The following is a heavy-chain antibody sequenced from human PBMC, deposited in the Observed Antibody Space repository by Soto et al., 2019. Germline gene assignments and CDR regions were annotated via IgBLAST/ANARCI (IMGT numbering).Heavy chain of an antibody. Sequence: QVQLVPSGAEVKKPGSSVKVSCKASGGTFSSYAISWVRQAPGQGLEGMGGIIPIFGTANYAQKFQGRVTITADESTSTAYMELSSLRSEDTAVYYCARKGYDFWSGHYYYGMDVWGQGTTVTVSS. V-gene: IGHV1-69*01. D-gene: IGHD3-3*01. CDR1: GGTFSSYA. J-gene: IGHJ6*02. CDR3: ARKGYDFWSGHYYYGMDV. CDR2: IIPIFGTA.